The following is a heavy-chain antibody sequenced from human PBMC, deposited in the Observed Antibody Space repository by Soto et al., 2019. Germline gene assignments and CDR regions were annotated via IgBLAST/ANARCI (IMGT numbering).Heavy chain of an antibody. J-gene: IGHJ4*02. V-gene: IGHV3-74*01. D-gene: IGHD6-19*01. CDR3: VREGVGWWGLDY. CDR2: MNSDGSST. Sequence: EVQLVESGGGLVRPGGSLRLSCAASGFTFSSYWMYWVRQAPGKGLVWVSRMNSDGSSTTYADSVKGRFTISRDNAKNTLYLQMNSLRAEDTAVYYCVREGVGWWGLDYWGQGTLVTVSS. CDR1: GFTFSSYW.